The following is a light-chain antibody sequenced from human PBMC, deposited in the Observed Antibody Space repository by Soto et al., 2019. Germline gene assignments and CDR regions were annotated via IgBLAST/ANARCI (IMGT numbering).Light chain of an antibody. CDR1: QSLLHSNGYNY. V-gene: IGKV2-28*01. CDR2: LGS. CDR3: MQALQPPWT. Sequence: DIVMTQSPLSLPVTPGEPASISCRSSQSLLHSNGYNYLDWYLQKPGQSPQLLSYLGSNRASGVPDRFSGSGAGTDFTLKISRVEAEDVGVYYCMQALQPPWTLGQGTKVEIK. J-gene: IGKJ1*01.